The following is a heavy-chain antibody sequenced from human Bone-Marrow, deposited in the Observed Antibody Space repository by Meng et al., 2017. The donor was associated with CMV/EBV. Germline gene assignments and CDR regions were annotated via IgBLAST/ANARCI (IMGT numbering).Heavy chain of an antibody. CDR1: GFTFRNYE. D-gene: IGHD3-3*01. Sequence: GESLKISCAASGFTFRNYEMNWVRQAPGKGLEWVSYINSGNTIYYADSVKGRFTISRDNAKNSLFLEMNSLTAEDTAVYYCARGPRDNDFWSGFYTGIGYYAMDVWGQGTTVTVSS. J-gene: IGHJ6*02. CDR3: ARGPRDNDFWSGFYTGIGYYAMDV. V-gene: IGHV3-48*03. CDR2: INSGNTI.